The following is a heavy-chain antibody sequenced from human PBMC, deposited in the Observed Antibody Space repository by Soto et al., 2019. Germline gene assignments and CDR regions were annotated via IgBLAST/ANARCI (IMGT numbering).Heavy chain of an antibody. Sequence: GGSLRLSCAASGFTVSSNYMSWVRQAPGKGLEWVSVIYSGGSTYYADSVKGRFTISRDNSKNTLYLQMNSLRAEDTAVYYCERVRSGWYEFDYWGQGTLVTVSS. J-gene: IGHJ4*02. CDR3: ERVRSGWYEFDY. CDR1: GFTVSSNY. V-gene: IGHV3-53*01. D-gene: IGHD6-19*01. CDR2: IYSGGST.